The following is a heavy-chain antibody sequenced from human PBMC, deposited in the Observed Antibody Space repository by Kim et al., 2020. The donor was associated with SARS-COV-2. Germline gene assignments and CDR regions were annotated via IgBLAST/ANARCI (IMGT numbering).Heavy chain of an antibody. CDR3: GCSLYYYYGMDV. V-gene: IGHV1-2*02. D-gene: IGHD2-15*01. J-gene: IGHJ6*02. CDR2: INPNSGGT. Sequence: ASVKVSCKASGYTFTGYYMHWVRQAPGQGLEWMGWINPNSGGTNYAQKFQGRVTMTRDTSISTAYMELSRLRSDDTAVYYCGCSLYYYYGMDVWGQGTTVTVSS. CDR1: GYTFTGYY.